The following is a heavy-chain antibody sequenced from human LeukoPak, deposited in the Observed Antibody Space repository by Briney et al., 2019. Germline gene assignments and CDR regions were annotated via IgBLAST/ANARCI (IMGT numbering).Heavy chain of an antibody. CDR1: GFTFSSYS. CDR2: ISSSSSYI. Sequence: GGSLRLSCAASGFTFSSYSMNWVRQAPGKGLEWVSSISSSSSYIYYADSVKGRFTIPRDNAKNSLYLQMNSLRAEDTAVYYCARVPYYYDSSGYYDYWGQGTLVTVSS. D-gene: IGHD3-22*01. CDR3: ARVPYYYDSSGYYDY. J-gene: IGHJ4*02. V-gene: IGHV3-21*01.